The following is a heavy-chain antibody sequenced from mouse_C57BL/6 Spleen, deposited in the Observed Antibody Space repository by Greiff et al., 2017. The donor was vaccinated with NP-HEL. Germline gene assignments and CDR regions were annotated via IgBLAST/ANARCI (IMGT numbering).Heavy chain of an antibody. CDR2: IYPGDGDT. CDR3: GRGGTWGDY. CDR1: GYAFSSSW. J-gene: IGHJ2*01. Sequence: VQLQESGPELVKPGASVKISCKASGYAFSSSWMNWVKQRPGKGLEWIGRIYPGDGDTNYNGKFKGKATLTADKSSSTAYMQLSSLTSEDSAVYFCGRGGTWGDYWGQGTTLTVSS. D-gene: IGHD3-3*01. V-gene: IGHV1-82*01.